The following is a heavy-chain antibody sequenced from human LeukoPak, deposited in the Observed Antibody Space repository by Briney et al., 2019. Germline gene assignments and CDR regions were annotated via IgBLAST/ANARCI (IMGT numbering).Heavy chain of an antibody. V-gene: IGHV1-18*01. CDR3: ATSSSWFDAFDI. D-gene: IGHD6-13*01. CDR1: GYTFTSYG. J-gene: IGHJ3*02. CDR2: ISAYNGNT. Sequence: ASAKVSCKASGYTFTSYGISWVRQAPGQGLEWMGWISAYNGNTNYAQKLQGRVTMTTDTSTSTAYMELRSLRSDDTAVYYCATSSSWFDAFDIWGQGTMVTVSS.